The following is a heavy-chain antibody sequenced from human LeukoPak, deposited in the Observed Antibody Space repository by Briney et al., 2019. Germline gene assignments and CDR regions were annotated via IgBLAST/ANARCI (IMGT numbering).Heavy chain of an antibody. CDR1: GFTFSSYG. CDR2: ISGSGGST. Sequence: GGSLRLSCAASGFTFSSYGMSWVRQAPGKGLEWVSAISGSGGSTYYADSVKGRFTISRDNSKNTLYLQMNSLRAEDTAVYYCAKDVAMVRGVMDVWGKGTTVTISS. D-gene: IGHD3-10*01. J-gene: IGHJ6*04. CDR3: AKDVAMVRGVMDV. V-gene: IGHV3-23*01.